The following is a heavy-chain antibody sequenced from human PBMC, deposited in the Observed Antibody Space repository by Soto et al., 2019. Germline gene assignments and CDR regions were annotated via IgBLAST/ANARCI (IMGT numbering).Heavy chain of an antibody. CDR3: ATGRITMVRGEEDY. J-gene: IGHJ4*02. Sequence: ASVKVSCKTSGYIFTSSPLNWFRQAPGQRPEWVGWIHTGSGDTKYSQKFQGRVTLTRDTSASTAYMELSSLRSEDTAVYYCATGRITMVRGEEDYWGQG. CDR1: GYIFTSSP. V-gene: IGHV1-3*04. CDR2: IHTGSGDT. D-gene: IGHD3-10*01.